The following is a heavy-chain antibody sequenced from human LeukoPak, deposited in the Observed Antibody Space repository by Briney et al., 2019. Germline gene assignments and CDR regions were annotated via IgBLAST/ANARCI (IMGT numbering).Heavy chain of an antibody. V-gene: IGHV1-2*02. CDR3: ARGHSDIWYSLGH. J-gene: IGHJ4*02. D-gene: IGHD1-26*01. CDR2: INPNSGGT. Sequence: ASVKVSCKTSGYTFTGYYIHWVRQTSGQGLEWVAWINPNSGGTKYSQQFQGRVTLTRDTFISTAYMELSRLTSDDTAVYYCARGHSDIWYSLGHWGQGTLVTVSA. CDR1: GYTFTGYY.